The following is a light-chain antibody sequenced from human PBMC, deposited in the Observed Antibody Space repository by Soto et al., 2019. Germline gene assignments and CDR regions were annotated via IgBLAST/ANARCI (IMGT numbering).Light chain of an antibody. CDR2: AAS. J-gene: IGKJ1*01. CDR1: RSISNH. CDR3: QQSYSSPPT. V-gene: IGKV1-39*01. Sequence: DIHMTQSPSSLSASVEDRVIITCRASRSISNHLNWYQQKPGKAPKLLIFAASSLQSGVPSRFSGSRSGPDFTLTISSLQPEDFATYYCQQSYSSPPTFGQGTKVDNK.